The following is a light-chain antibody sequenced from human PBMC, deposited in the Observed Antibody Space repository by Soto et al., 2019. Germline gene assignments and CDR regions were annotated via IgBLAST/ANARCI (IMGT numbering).Light chain of an antibody. Sequence: DIQMTQSPFTLSASVGDRVTITCRASQSVNSWVPWYQQSPGRAPKLLIYQASSLHRGVPSRFSGRGFGTEFTLTVSSLQPDDFATCDCQQYQSNPLSFGEVNQVEIK. CDR2: QAS. J-gene: IGKJ4*01. V-gene: IGKV1-5*03. CDR3: QQYQSNPLS. CDR1: QSVNSW.